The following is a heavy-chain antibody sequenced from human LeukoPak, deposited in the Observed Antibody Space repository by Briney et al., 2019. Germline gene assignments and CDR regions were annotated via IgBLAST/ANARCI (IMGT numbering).Heavy chain of an antibody. CDR1: GGSISSYY. Sequence: SETLSLTCTVSGGSISSYYWSWIRQPPGKGLEWIGYIYYSGSTNYNPSLKSRVTISVDTSKNQFSQKLSSVTAADTAVYYCARLRYYDSSGFDAFDIWGQGTMVTVSS. V-gene: IGHV4-59*08. D-gene: IGHD3-22*01. J-gene: IGHJ3*02. CDR3: ARLRYYDSSGFDAFDI. CDR2: IYYSGST.